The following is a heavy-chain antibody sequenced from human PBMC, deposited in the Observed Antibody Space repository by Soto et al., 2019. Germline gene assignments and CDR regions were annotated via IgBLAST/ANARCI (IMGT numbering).Heavy chain of an antibody. CDR3: VRVALAIKGGHYYYYYIDV. CDR1: EIIFSRFV. Sequence: DVQLVESGGGWVQPGKSLRLSCEGSEIIFSRFVMSWVLQVPGKSLEWVASIKDDGSEKDYSDSVKGRFIISRDNASKLLYLQRSRLRAEATPVYFCVRVALAIKGGHYYYYYIDVWGKGTTVTVSS. D-gene: IGHD2-2*01. J-gene: IGHJ6*03. CDR2: IKDDGSEK. V-gene: IGHV3-7*01.